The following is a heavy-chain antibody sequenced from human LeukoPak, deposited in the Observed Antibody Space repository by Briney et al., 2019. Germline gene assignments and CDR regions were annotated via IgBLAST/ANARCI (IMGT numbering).Heavy chain of an antibody. CDR2: INHSGSA. D-gene: IGHD2/OR15-2a*01. V-gene: IGHV4-31*03. J-gene: IGHJ4*02. CDR1: GGSISSGVYY. CDR3: ARHAPGFYDN. Sequence: SETLSLTCTVSGGSISSGVYYWSWIRQHPGKGLEWIGYINHSGSAYYNPSLKSRVTISVDTSQNQFSLKLSSVTAADTAVYYCARHAPGFYDNWGQGTLFTVSS.